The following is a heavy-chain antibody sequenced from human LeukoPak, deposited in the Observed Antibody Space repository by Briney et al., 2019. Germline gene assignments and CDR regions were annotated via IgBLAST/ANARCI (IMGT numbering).Heavy chain of an antibody. CDR2: ISPSGGST. D-gene: IGHD6-13*01. J-gene: IGHJ6*03. CDR1: GYTFTGYW. Sequence: ASVKVSCKAFGYTFTGYWMHWVRQAPGQGPEWMGVISPSGGSTIYAQKFQGRVTITRNTSISTAYMELSSLRSEDTAVYYCARGSSSWGRAGYYYYMDVWGKGTTVTVSS. V-gene: IGHV1-46*01. CDR3: ARGSSSWGRAGYYYYMDV.